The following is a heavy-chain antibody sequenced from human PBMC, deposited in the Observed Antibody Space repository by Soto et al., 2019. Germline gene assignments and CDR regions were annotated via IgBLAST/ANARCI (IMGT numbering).Heavy chain of an antibody. Sequence: QVQLQESGPGLVKPSGTLSLTCAVSGGSISSSNCWSWVRQPPGKGLEWIGEIYHRGSTNFNPSLKSRVTISVDKSKNQFSLKLNSVTAADTAVYYCARVSGSYYYGMDVWGQGTTVTVSS. CDR2: IYHRGST. V-gene: IGHV4-4*02. J-gene: IGHJ6*02. CDR1: GGSISSSNC. CDR3: ARVSGSYYYGMDV.